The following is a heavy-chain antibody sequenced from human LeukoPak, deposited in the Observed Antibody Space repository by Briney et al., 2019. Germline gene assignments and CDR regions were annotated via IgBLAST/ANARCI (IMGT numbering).Heavy chain of an antibody. CDR3: AGDPDDYGDYSYFDY. D-gene: IGHD4-17*01. Sequence: TGGSLRLSCAASGFTFSSYGMHWVRQAPGKGLEWVAVIWYDGSNKYYADSVKGRFTISRDNSKNTLFLQMNSLRAEDTAVYYCAGDPDDYGDYSYFDYWGQGTLVTVSS. CDR1: GFTFSSYG. CDR2: IWYDGSNK. J-gene: IGHJ4*02. V-gene: IGHV3-33*01.